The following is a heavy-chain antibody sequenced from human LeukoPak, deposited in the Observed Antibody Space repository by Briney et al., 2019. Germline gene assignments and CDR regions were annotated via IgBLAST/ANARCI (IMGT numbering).Heavy chain of an antibody. D-gene: IGHD3-9*01. Sequence: PSETRCRTCTGAVGSISRYYGGWIRQPEGKGPEDSGNIYYSGSTNYNPSLKSRVTISVDTSKNQFSLKLSSVTAADTAVYYCARWDDKRPLWGQGTLVTVSS. J-gene: IGHJ4*02. CDR1: VGSISRYY. V-gene: IGHV4-59*01. CDR2: IYYSGST. CDR3: ARWDDKRPL.